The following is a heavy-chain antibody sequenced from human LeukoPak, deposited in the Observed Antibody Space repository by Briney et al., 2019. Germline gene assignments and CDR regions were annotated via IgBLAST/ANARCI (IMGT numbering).Heavy chain of an antibody. V-gene: IGHV3-30-3*01. D-gene: IGHD3-22*01. J-gene: IGHJ5*02. CDR3: ARAVTVTWLYDSSGYAHIWFDP. CDR1: GFTFSSYA. Sequence: PGRSLRLSCAASGFTFSSYAMHWVRQAPGKGLEWVAVISYDGSNKYYADSVKGRFTISRDNSKNTLYLQMNSLRAEDTAVYYCARAVTVTWLYDSSGYAHIWFDPWGQGTLVTVSS. CDR2: ISYDGSNK.